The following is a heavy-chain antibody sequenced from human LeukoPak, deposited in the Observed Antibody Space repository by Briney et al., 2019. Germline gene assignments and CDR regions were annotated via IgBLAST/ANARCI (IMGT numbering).Heavy chain of an antibody. D-gene: IGHD3/OR15-3a*01. J-gene: IGHJ4*02. Sequence: PGGSLRLSCAVSGITLSNYGMSWVRQAPGQGLEWVAGISDSGGSTKYADSVKGRFTIARDNRKNTLYLQMNSLRAEDTALYFCAKRGVVIRVILVGFHKEAYYFESWGQGALVTVSS. V-gene: IGHV3-23*01. CDR3: AKRGVVIRVILVGFHKEAYYFES. CDR1: GITLSNYG. CDR2: ISDSGGST.